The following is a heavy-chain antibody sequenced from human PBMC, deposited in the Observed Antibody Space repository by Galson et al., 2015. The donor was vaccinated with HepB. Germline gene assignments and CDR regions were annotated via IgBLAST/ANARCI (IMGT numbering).Heavy chain of an antibody. CDR1: GFSFSDYG. J-gene: IGHJ4*02. D-gene: IGHD2-21*02. CDR2: INSESNT. Sequence: LRLSCAASGFSFSDYGMNWVRQAPGKGLEWVSAINSESNTVYADSVKGRFTVSRDNAKNTVYLQINSLRAEDTAVYYCAKARVVVVVTAIFDYWGQGTLVTVSS. V-gene: IGHV3-74*01. CDR3: AKARVVVVVTAIFDY.